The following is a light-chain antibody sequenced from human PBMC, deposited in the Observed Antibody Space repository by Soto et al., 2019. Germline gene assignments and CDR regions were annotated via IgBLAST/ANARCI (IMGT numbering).Light chain of an antibody. CDR2: SNN. V-gene: IGLV1-44*01. CDR3: AAWDDSLNGVV. Sequence: QSVLTQPPSASGTPGQRVTISCSGSSSNIGSNTVNWYQQLPGTAPKLPIYSNNQRPSGVPDRFSGSKSGTSASLAISGLQSGDEADYYCAAWDDSLNGVVFGGGTKLTVL. J-gene: IGLJ2*01. CDR1: SSNIGSNT.